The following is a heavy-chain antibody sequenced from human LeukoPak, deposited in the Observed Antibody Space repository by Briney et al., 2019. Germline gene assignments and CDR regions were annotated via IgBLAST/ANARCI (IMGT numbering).Heavy chain of an antibody. CDR2: ISGSGGST. Sequence: GGSLRLSGAASGFTFSSYAMSWVRQAPGKGLEWVSAISGSGGSTYYAGSVKGRFTISRDNSKNTLYLQMNSLRAEDTAVYYCAKESSSWKDYFDYWGQGTLVTVSS. CDR3: AKESSSWKDYFDY. J-gene: IGHJ4*02. D-gene: IGHD6-13*01. V-gene: IGHV3-23*01. CDR1: GFTFSSYA.